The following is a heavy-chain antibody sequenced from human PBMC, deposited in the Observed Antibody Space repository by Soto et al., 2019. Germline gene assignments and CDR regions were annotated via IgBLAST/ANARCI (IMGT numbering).Heavy chain of an antibody. V-gene: IGHV3-9*01. J-gene: IGHJ6*03. CDR3: SKASAGYYYYIDV. Sequence: EVQLVESGGGLVQPGRSLRLSCAASGFTFDDFAMHWVRQAPGKGLEWVSGINWNSGDINYADSVEGRFTISRDNAKNSRYLQMNSLSAEDTALYYCSKASAGYYYYIDVWGKGTTVTVSS. CDR2: INWNSGDI. CDR1: GFTFDDFA.